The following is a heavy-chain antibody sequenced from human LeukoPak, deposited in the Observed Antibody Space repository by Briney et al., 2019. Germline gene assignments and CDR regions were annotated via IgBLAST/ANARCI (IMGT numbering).Heavy chain of an antibody. V-gene: IGHV3-21*01. CDR3: ARVGAGYIAVAGTY. J-gene: IGHJ4*02. CDR2: TSSSSSYI. Sequence: PGGSLRLSCAASGFTFSSYSMNWVRQAPGKGLEWVSSTSSSSSYIYYADSVKGRFTISRDNAKNSLYLQMNSLRAEDTAVYYCARVGAGYIAVAGTYWGQGTLVTVSS. CDR1: GFTFSSYS. D-gene: IGHD6-19*01.